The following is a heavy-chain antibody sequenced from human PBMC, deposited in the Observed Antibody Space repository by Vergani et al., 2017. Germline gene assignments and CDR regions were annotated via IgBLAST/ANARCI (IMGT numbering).Heavy chain of an antibody. D-gene: IGHD5-18*01. CDR1: GFTFATYS. J-gene: IGHJ6*02. V-gene: IGHV3-48*01. CDR3: ARIGYSYGLPKTENYYYYYGMDV. CDR2: ISGRSDLI. Sequence: EVQLVESGGGLVQPGGSLRLSCAASGFTFATYSMNWVRQAPGKVLEWLSYISGRSDLIYYADSVKGRFTISRDNAKNSLYLQMISLRAEDTAVYYCARIGYSYGLPKTENYYYYYGMDVWGQGTTVTVSS.